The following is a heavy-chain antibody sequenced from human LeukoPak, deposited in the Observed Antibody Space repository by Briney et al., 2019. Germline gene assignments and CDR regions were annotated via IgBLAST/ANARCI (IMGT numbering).Heavy chain of an antibody. CDR1: GYTFTSYY. CDR3: ARKVGYYYYMDV. J-gene: IGHJ6*03. Sequence: ASVKVSCKASGYTFTSYYIHLVRQAPGQGFEWMAIINPSDGSTTNSQKFQGRVTMTRDTSTSTVYMELSGLRSEDTAVYYCARKVGYYYYMDVWGKGTTVTISS. V-gene: IGHV1-46*01. CDR2: INPSDGST. D-gene: IGHD2-15*01.